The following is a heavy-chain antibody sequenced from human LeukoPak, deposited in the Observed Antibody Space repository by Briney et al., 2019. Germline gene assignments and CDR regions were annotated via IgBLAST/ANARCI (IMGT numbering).Heavy chain of an antibody. V-gene: IGHV3-30*02. CDR1: GFTFSSYG. CDR2: IRYDGRDQ. CDR3: AKDREYCSSTSCHPY. D-gene: IGHD2-2*01. Sequence: PGGSLRLSCAASGFTFSSYGIHWVRQAPGKGLEWVAFIRYDGRDQYYADSVKGRFTVSRDNSKNTLYLQMYSLRAEDTAVYYCAKDREYCSSTSCHPYWGQGTLVTVSS. J-gene: IGHJ4*02.